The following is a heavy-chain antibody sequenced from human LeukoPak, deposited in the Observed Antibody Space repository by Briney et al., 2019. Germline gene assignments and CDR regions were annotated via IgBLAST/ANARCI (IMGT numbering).Heavy chain of an antibody. V-gene: IGHV3-30-3*01. Sequence: GGSQRLSCAASGFTFRSYAMHWVRQAPGKGLEWVAVISYDGSNKYYADSVKGRFTISRDNSKNTLYLQMNSLRVEDTAVYYCARGFEDCSGGSGYAIDYWGEGTRDPVSS. D-gene: IGHD2-15*01. J-gene: IGHJ4*02. CDR1: GFTFRSYA. CDR3: ARGFEDCSGGSGYAIDY. CDR2: ISYDGSNK.